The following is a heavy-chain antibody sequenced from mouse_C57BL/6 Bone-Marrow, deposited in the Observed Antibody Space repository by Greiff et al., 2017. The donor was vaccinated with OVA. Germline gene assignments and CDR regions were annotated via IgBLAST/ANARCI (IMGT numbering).Heavy chain of an antibody. Sequence: VQLQQSGPVLVKPGASVKMSCKASGSTFTDYYMNWVKQSHGKSLEWIGVINPYNGGTSYNQKFKGKATLTVDKSSSTAYMELNSLTSEDSAVYYCARRPYYFDYWGQGTTLTVSS. CDR2: INPYNGGT. CDR1: GSTFTDYY. CDR3: ARRPYYFDY. V-gene: IGHV1-19*01. J-gene: IGHJ2*01.